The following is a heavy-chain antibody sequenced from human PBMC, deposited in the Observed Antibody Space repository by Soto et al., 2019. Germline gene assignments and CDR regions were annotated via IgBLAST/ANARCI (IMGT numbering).Heavy chain of an antibody. V-gene: IGHV1-69*12. Sequence: QVQLAQSGAEVKKPGSSVKVSCKASGGTFSTSAISWVRQAPGQGLEWVGGIMPVFATPDYAQKFQGRVTITADESTTTAYLELTSLRTDDTAVYYCARDKDRQQLGGNYYYILDVWGQGTAITVSS. J-gene: IGHJ6*02. CDR1: GGTFSTSA. CDR2: IMPVFATP. D-gene: IGHD3-3*02. CDR3: ARDKDRQQLGGNYYYILDV.